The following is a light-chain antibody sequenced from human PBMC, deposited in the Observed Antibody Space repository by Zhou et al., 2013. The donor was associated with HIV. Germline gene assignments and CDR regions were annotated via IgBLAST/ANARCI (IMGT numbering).Light chain of an antibody. V-gene: IGKV3-20*01. Sequence: ETVLTQSPATLSLSPGERGNLSCRASQSLGHYLAWYQQKPGQAPRLLIYGASSRATGIPDRFTGSGFGADFALTIDRLEPEDSAIYFCHLYGSSSALSFGGGTRVEI. CDR3: HLYGSSSALS. CDR2: GAS. CDR1: QSLGHY. J-gene: IGKJ4*01.